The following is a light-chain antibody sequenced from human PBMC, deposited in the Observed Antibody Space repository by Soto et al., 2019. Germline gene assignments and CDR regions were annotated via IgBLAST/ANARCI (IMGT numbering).Light chain of an antibody. CDR2: GNS. V-gene: IGLV1-40*01. CDR3: QSYDSTLSGSV. Sequence: QSVLTQPPSVSGAPGQRVTISCTGSSSNIGAGYDVHWYQQLPGRAPKLLIHGNSNRPSGVPDRFSGSKSGTSASLAITGLQAEDEADYYCQSYDSTLSGSVFGGRTKLTVL. J-gene: IGLJ2*01. CDR1: SSNIGAGYD.